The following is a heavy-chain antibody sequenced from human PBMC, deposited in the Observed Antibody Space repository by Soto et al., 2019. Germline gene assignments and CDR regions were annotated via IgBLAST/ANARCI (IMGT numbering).Heavy chain of an antibody. CDR3: AKGQLAMIVVVSGDY. J-gene: IGHJ4*02. CDR2: ISGSGGST. CDR1: GFSFSSYA. V-gene: IGHV3-23*01. D-gene: IGHD3-22*01. Sequence: GGSLRLSCAASGFSFSSYAMSWVRQAPGKGLEWVSAISGSGGSTYYADSVKGRFTISRDNSKNTLYLQMNSLRAEDTAVYYCAKGQLAMIVVVSGDYWGQGTLVNVSS.